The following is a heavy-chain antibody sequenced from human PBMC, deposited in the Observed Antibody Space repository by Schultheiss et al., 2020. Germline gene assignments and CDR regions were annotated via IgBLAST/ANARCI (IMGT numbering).Heavy chain of an antibody. CDR3: ARGEVEMATINGPYYYYGMDV. Sequence: SQPLSLTCAVYGGSFSGYYWSWIRQPPGKGLEWIGEINHSGSTNYNPSLKSRVTISVDTSKNQFSLNLSSVTAADTAVYYCARGEVEMATINGPYYYYGMDVWGPGTTVTVAS. V-gene: IGHV4-34*01. CDR1: GGSFSGYY. CDR2: INHSGST. J-gene: IGHJ6*02. D-gene: IGHD5-24*01.